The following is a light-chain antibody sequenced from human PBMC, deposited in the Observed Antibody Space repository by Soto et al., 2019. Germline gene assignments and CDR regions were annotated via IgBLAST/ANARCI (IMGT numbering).Light chain of an antibody. J-gene: IGKJ3*01. CDR1: QDIIIY. CDR3: QEYDSRPPFT. V-gene: IGKV1-33*01. Sequence: DIQMTQSPSSLSASVGDRVTITCQASQDIIIYLNWYQQKPGKAPKLLIYDASNLETGGPSRFSGSRSGTNFTFTISGLQPEDIATDYCQEYDSRPPFTFGPGTKVDFK. CDR2: DAS.